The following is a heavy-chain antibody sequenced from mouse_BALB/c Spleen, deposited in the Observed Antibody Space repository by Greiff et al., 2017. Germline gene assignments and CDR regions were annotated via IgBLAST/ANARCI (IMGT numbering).Heavy chain of an antibody. CDR3: ASVEVRPAWFAY. V-gene: IGHV14-1*02. J-gene: IGHJ3*01. D-gene: IGHD2-14*01. CDR2: IDPENGNT. Sequence: EVQLQQSGAELVRPGALVKLSCKASGFNIKDYYMHWVKQRPEQGLEWIGWIDPENGNTIYDPKFQGKASITADTSSNTAYLQLSSLTSEDTAVYYCASVEVRPAWFAYWGQGTLVTVSA. CDR1: GFNIKDYY.